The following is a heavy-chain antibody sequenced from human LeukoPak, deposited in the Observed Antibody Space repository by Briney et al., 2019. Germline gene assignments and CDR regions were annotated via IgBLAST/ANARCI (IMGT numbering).Heavy chain of an antibody. CDR2: IYYSGST. D-gene: IGHD6-13*01. V-gene: IGHV4-59*01. J-gene: IGHJ4*02. Sequence: SETLSLTCTVSGGSISSYYWSWIRQPPGKGREWIGYIYYSGSTNYNPSLKSRVTISVDTSKNQFSLKLSSVTAADTAVYYCARVEGDSSSWPSFDYWGQGTLVTVSS. CDR3: ARVEGDSSSWPSFDY. CDR1: GGSISSYY.